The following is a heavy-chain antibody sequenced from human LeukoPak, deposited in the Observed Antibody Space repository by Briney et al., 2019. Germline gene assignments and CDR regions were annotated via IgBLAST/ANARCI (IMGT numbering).Heavy chain of an antibody. V-gene: IGHV3-33*01. J-gene: IGHJ4*02. CDR2: IRYDGSNK. CDR1: GLTFSSYG. Sequence: GGSLRLSCAASGLTFSSYGMHWVRQAPGKGLEWVAVIRYDGSNKYYADSVKGRFTISRDNSKNTLYLQMNSLRAEDTAVYYCARDSDTAMVMSYFDYWGQGTLVTVSS. D-gene: IGHD5-18*01. CDR3: ARDSDTAMVMSYFDY.